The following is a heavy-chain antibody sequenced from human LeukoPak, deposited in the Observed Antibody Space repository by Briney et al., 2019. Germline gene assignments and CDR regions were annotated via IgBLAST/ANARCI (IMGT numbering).Heavy chain of an antibody. CDR1: GGSISSGSYY. Sequence: SETLSLTCTVSGGSISSGSYYWSWIRQPAGKGLEWIGRIYTSGSTNYNPSLKSRVTISVDTSKTQFSLKLSSVTAADTAVYYCAREGSSGASNWFDPWGQGTLVTVSS. J-gene: IGHJ5*02. CDR3: AREGSSGASNWFDP. D-gene: IGHD6-19*01. V-gene: IGHV4-61*02. CDR2: IYTSGST.